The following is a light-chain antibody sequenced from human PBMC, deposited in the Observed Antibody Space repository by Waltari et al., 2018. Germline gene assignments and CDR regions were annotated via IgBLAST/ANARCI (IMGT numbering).Light chain of an antibody. Sequence: DIVMTQSPDSLAVSLGERATINCKSSQSVLYSSNNKNYLAWYQQKPGKPPKLLIYWASTRESGVPDRFSGSGSGTDFTLTISSLQAEDVAVYCCQQYYSIPITFGQGTRLEIK. J-gene: IGKJ5*01. CDR3: QQYYSIPIT. CDR2: WAS. CDR1: QSVLYSSNNKNY. V-gene: IGKV4-1*01.